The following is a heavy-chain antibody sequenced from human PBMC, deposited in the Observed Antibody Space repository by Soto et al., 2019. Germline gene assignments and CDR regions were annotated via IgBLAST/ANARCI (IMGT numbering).Heavy chain of an antibody. CDR2: IYATGTT. Sequence: PSESLSLTCTVAGASIFCFYWSWIRRAAGKGLEWIGRIYATGTTDYNPSLKSRVMMSVDTSKKQFSLKLRSVTAADTAVYYCVRDGTKTLRDWFDPWGQGISVTAPQ. CDR1: GASIFCFY. V-gene: IGHV4-4*07. D-gene: IGHD1-1*01. CDR3: VRDGTKTLRDWFDP. J-gene: IGHJ5*02.